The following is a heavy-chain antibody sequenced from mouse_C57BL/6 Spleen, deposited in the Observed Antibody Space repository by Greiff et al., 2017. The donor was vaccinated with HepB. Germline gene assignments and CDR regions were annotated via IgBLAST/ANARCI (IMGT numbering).Heavy chain of an antibody. CDR1: GYAFSSSW. CDR3: ARGLDAMDY. V-gene: IGHV1-82*01. J-gene: IGHJ4*01. CDR2: IYPGDGDT. Sequence: VQGVESGPELVKPGASVKISCKASGYAFSSSWMNWVKQRPGKGLEWIGRIYPGDGDTNYNGKFKGKATLTADKSSSTAYMQLSSLTSEDSAVYFCARGLDAMDYWGQGTSVTVSS.